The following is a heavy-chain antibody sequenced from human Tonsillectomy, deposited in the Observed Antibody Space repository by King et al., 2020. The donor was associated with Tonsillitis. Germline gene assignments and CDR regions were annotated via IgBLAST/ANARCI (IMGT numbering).Heavy chain of an antibody. CDR1: GGSISSGGYS. V-gene: IGHV4-30-4*07. CDR3: ATSLEDRGYSGFDP. Sequence: VQLQESGPGLVKPSQTLSLTCVVSGGSISSGGYSWSWIRQPPGKGLEWIGNIYYSGTTYYNPSLKSRVTISVDTSKNQFSLRLSSVTAADTAVYYCATSLEDRGYSGFDPWGQGTLVTVSS. CDR2: IYYSGTT. J-gene: IGHJ5*02. D-gene: IGHD6-13*01.